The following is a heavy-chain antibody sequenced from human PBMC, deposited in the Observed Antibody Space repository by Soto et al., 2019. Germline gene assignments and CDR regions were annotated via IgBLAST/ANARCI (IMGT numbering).Heavy chain of an antibody. J-gene: IGHJ6*02. D-gene: IGHD2-8*01. Sequence: QVQLQESGPGLVKPSETLSLTCTVSGGSISSYYWSWIRQPPGKRLEWIGYIYYSGSTNYNPSLKSRVTISVDTSKNQFSLKLSSVTAADTAVYYCARDIMGTNYYYYGMDVWGQGTTVTVSS. CDR3: ARDIMGTNYYYYGMDV. CDR1: GGSISSYY. V-gene: IGHV4-59*01. CDR2: IYYSGST.